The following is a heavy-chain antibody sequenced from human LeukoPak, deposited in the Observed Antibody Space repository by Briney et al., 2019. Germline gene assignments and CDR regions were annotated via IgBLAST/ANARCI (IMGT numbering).Heavy chain of an antibody. CDR3: ARDAPYYYYMDV. Sequence: PGGSLRLSCAASGFTFSDHNLDWVRQAPGKGLEWVGRITNKANSYTTEYAASVKGRFTISRDDSKNSLYLQMNSLRAEDTAVYYCARDAPYYYYMDVWGKGTTVAVSS. J-gene: IGHJ6*03. CDR2: ITNKANSYTT. V-gene: IGHV3-72*01. CDR1: GFTFSDHN.